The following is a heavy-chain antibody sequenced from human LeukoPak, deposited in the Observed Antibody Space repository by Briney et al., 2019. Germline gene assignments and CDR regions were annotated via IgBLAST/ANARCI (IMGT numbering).Heavy chain of an antibody. Sequence: ASVKVSCKASGYTFTSYGISWVRQAPGQGLEWMGWISAYNGNTNYAQKLQGRVTMTTDTSTSTVYMELSSLRSEDTAVYYCARDIGRVDYYDSSGPRAYYFDYWGQGALVTVSS. CDR1: GYTFTSYG. J-gene: IGHJ4*02. CDR2: ISAYNGNT. V-gene: IGHV1-18*01. CDR3: ARDIGRVDYYDSSGPRAYYFDY. D-gene: IGHD3-22*01.